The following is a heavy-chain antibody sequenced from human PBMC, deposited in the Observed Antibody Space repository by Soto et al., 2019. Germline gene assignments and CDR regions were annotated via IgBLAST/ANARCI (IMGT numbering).Heavy chain of an antibody. J-gene: IGHJ4*02. V-gene: IGHV1-18*01. CDR2: ISAYNGNT. CDR3: VGQPDLPGPDY. D-gene: IGHD3-10*01. Sequence: ASVKVSCKASGYTFTSYGISWVRQAPGQGLEWMGWISAYNGNTNYAQKLQGRVTMTTDTSTSTAYMELRSLRSDDTAVYYCVGQPDLPGPDYWGQGTLVTVSS. CDR1: GYTFTSYG.